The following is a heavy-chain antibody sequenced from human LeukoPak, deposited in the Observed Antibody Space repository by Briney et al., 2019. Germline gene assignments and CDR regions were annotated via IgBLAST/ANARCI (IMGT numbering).Heavy chain of an antibody. V-gene: IGHV4-38-2*02. CDR1: GYSINSGYH. J-gene: IGHJ4*02. Sequence: SETLSLTCTVSGYSINSGYHWGWIRQPPGKGLEWIGSIYYSGSTYYNPSLKSRVTISVDTSKNQFSLKLSSVTAADTAVYFCARIDWVFDYWGQGTLVTVSS. CDR2: IYYSGST. CDR3: ARIDWVFDY. D-gene: IGHD3-9*01.